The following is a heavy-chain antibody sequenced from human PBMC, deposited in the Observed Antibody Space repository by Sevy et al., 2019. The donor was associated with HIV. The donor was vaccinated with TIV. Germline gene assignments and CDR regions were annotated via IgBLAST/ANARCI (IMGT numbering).Heavy chain of an antibody. CDR3: ANGDYYFDY. D-gene: IGHD2-21*02. CDR1: GLTFSNYW. CDR2: INQNGSEI. Sequence: GGSLRLSCVVSGLTFSNYWMSWVRQAPGKGLEWVANINQNGSEIYSVDSVKGRFTFSRDNAKNSVYLQMNSLRAEDTAVYYCANGDYYFDYWGQGTLVTVSS. V-gene: IGHV3-7*01. J-gene: IGHJ4*02.